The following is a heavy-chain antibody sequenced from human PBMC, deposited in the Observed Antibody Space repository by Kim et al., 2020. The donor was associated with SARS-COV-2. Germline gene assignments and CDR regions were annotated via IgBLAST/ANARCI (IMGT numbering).Heavy chain of an antibody. CDR3: AKNQESIVVVPAAIYYSYGMDV. CDR2: IRCDGGST. D-gene: IGHD2-2*02. CDR1: GFTFSSYA. J-gene: IGHJ6*01. Sequence: GGSLRLSCAASGFTFSSYAMSWVRQAPGKGLEWVAAIRCDGGSTYYADSVKGRFTISRDNSKNTLYLQMNSLRAEDTAVYYCAKNQESIVVVPAAIYYSYGMDVWG. V-gene: IGHV3-23*01.